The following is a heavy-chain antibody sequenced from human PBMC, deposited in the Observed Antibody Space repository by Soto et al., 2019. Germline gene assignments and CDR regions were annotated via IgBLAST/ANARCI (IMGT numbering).Heavy chain of an antibody. Sequence: EVQLVESGGGLVQPGGSLRLSCAASGFTFSSYDMHWVRQATGKGLEWVSAIGTAGDTYYPGSVKGRFTISRENAKNSLYLQMNSLRVGDTAVYYCARGTGGDSYYFDYWGQGTLVTVSS. CDR3: ARGTGGDSYYFDY. CDR2: IGTAGDT. CDR1: GFTFSSYD. J-gene: IGHJ4*02. D-gene: IGHD2-21*01. V-gene: IGHV3-13*01.